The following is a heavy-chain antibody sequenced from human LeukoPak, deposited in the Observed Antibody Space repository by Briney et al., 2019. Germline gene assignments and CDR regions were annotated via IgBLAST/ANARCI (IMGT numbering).Heavy chain of an antibody. CDR1: GFTFSSYA. D-gene: IGHD3-10*01. J-gene: IGHJ4*02. CDR2: ISYDGSNK. CDR3: AGRITMEY. Sequence: PGGSLRLSCAASGFTFSSYAMHWVRQTPGKGLEWVAVISYDGSNKYYADSVKGRFTISRDNSKNTLYLQMNSLRAEDTAVYYCAGRITMEYWGQGTLVTVSS. V-gene: IGHV3-30-3*01.